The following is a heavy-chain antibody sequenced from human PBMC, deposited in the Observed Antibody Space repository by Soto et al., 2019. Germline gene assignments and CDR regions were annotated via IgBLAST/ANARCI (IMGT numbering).Heavy chain of an antibody. CDR2: VSGDGGRT. D-gene: IGHD4-17*01. J-gene: IGHJ4*02. V-gene: IGHV3-23*01. CDR3: AKAPGYTVITTLDY. CDR1: GLTFRNFA. Sequence: GGSLRLSCVVSGLTFRNFAMSWVRQALGKGLEWVSDVSGDGGRTYYAESVKGRFTISRDNSKSTLYLQTNSLRADDTAVYYCAKAPGYTVITTLDYWGQGTLVTVSS.